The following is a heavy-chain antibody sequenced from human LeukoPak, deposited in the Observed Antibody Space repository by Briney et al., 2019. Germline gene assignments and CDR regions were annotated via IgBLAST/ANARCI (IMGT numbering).Heavy chain of an antibody. Sequence: PGGSLRLSCAASGFTFSSYAMNWVRQAPGKGLEWVSAISGSGGSTYYADSVKGRFTISRDNSKNTLYLQMNSLRAEDTAVYYCAKGAGRIQLWLIDYWGQGTLVTVSS. J-gene: IGHJ4*02. CDR1: GFTFSSYA. CDR3: AKGAGRIQLWLIDY. CDR2: ISGSGGST. D-gene: IGHD5-18*01. V-gene: IGHV3-23*01.